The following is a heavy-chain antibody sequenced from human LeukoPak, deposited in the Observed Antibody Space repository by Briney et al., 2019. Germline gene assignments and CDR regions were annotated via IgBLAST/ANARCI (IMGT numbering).Heavy chain of an antibody. D-gene: IGHD2-2*01. Sequence: GGSLRLSCAASGFTFSSYWMHWVRQAPGQGLVWVSRINTDGSSTSYADSVKGRFTISRDNAKNTLYLQMNSLRAEDTAVYYCARALGYCSSTSCYEPAFGFGYWGQGTLVTVSS. CDR3: ARALGYCSSTSCYEPAFGFGY. CDR1: GFTFSSYW. CDR2: INTDGSST. J-gene: IGHJ4*02. V-gene: IGHV3-74*01.